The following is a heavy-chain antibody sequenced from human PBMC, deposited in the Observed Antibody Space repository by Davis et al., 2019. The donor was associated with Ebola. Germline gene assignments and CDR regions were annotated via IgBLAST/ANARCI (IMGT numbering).Heavy chain of an antibody. D-gene: IGHD2-15*01. J-gene: IGHJ6*02. CDR2: ISSSGSTI. Sequence: GESLKISCAASGFTFSDYYMSWIRQAPGKGLEWVSYISSSGSTIYYADSVKGRFTISRDNAKNTLYLQMNSLKTEDTAVYYCTTVGHTPNCSGVSCYSSFYSYYVMKVWGQGTPVTVSS. CDR1: GFTFSDYY. CDR3: TTVGHTPNCSGVSCYSSFYSYYVMKV. V-gene: IGHV3-11*01.